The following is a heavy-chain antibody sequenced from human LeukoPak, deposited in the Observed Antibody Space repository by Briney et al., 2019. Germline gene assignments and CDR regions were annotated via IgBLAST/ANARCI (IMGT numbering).Heavy chain of an antibody. CDR1: GGTFSSYA. D-gene: IGHD3-10*01. CDR2: IIPIFGTA. Sequence: SVKVSCKASGGTFSSYAISWVRQAPGQGLEWMGGIIPIFGTANYAQKFQGRVTITADESTSTAYMELSSLRSEDTAVYYCARGNEGYYGSGSYSYYFDYWGQGTLVTVSS. V-gene: IGHV1-69*01. CDR3: ARGNEGYYGSGSYSYYFDY. J-gene: IGHJ4*02.